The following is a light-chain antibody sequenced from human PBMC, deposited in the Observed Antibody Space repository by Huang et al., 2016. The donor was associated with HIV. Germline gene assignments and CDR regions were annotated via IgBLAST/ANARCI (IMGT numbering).Light chain of an antibody. CDR2: RVY. Sequence: DVVMTQSPLSLPVTLGQPASISCRSSQSLVDSDGNTYLSWIQQRPGQSPRRLFYRVYNRDSGVPDRFSDSGSDTDFTLKISRVEAEDVCVYYCMQATHWPRSFGQGTKVEIE. CDR1: QSLVDSDGNTY. CDR3: MQATHWPRS. J-gene: IGKJ2*03. V-gene: IGKV2-30*01.